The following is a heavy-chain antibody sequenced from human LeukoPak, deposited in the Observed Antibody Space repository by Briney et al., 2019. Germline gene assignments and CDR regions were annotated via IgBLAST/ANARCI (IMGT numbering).Heavy chain of an antibody. V-gene: IGHV4-59*01. CDR3: ARGGEVPAAWDY. CDR2: VYSSGST. CDR1: GGSISSFY. Sequence: SSETLSLTCTVSGGSISSFYWNWIRQPPGKGLEWIGSVYSSGSTNYNPSLKSRVTTSVDTSKNQFSLKLSSVTAADTAVYYCARGGEVPAAWDYWGQGTLVTVSS. D-gene: IGHD2-2*01. J-gene: IGHJ4*02.